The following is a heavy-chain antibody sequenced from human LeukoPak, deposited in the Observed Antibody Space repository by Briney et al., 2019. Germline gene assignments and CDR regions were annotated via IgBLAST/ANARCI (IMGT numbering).Heavy chain of an antibody. CDR3: AREMRGFGGFEY. CDR2: IYHSGTT. J-gene: IGHJ4*02. CDR1: GASISSGGFY. V-gene: IGHV4-31*03. Sequence: SQTLSLTCTVSGASISSGGFYWNWIRQQPGKGLEWIGYIYHSGTTYYNPSLKSRVTISVDTSKNQFSLKLTSVTAADTAVYYCAREMRGFGGFEYWGQGTLVTVSS. D-gene: IGHD3-10*01.